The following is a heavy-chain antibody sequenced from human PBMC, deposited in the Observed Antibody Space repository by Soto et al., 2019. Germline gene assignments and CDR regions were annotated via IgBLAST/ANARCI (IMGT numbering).Heavy chain of an antibody. CDR2: VYYNGNT. CDR1: GGSISNYF. D-gene: IGHD2-21*02. CDR3: SRPNQGDYAFDI. Sequence: QVQLQESGPGMAKPSETLSLICSVSGGSISNYFWSWIRQTPGKGLEWIGYVYYNGNTNYNPSLRSRVTISADTSKNQVSLRLTSVTPADTAVYFCSRPNQGDYAFDIWGQGATVIVSS. V-gene: IGHV4-59*01. J-gene: IGHJ3*02.